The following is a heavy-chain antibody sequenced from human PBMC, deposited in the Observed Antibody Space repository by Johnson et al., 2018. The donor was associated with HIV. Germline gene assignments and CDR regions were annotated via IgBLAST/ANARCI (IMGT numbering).Heavy chain of an antibody. CDR3: ARRMVVGYHALDF. V-gene: IGHV3-33*01. J-gene: IGHJ3*01. Sequence: QEQLVESGGGVVQPGRSLRLSCAASGFTFSSYGMHWVRQAPGKGLEWVAVIWYDGSNKYYADSVKDRFTIFRDNAKSSLYLQMNSLRVEDTAIYYCARRMVVGYHALDFWGQGTVVSVPS. CDR1: GFTFSSYG. CDR2: IWYDGSNK. D-gene: IGHD2-21*01.